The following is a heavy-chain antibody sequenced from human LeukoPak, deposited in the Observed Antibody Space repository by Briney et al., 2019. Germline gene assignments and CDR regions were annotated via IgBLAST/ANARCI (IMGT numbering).Heavy chain of an antibody. CDR3: ASTGYSSGWSKPY. CDR1: GYTFTGYY. V-gene: IGHV1-2*02. Sequence: ASVKVSCKASGYTFTGYYMHWVRQAPGQGVEWMGWINPNSGGTNYAQKFHGRVTMTRDTSISTAYMELSRLRSDDTAVYYCASTGYSSGWSKPYWGQGTLVTVSS. CDR2: INPNSGGT. D-gene: IGHD6-19*01. J-gene: IGHJ4*02.